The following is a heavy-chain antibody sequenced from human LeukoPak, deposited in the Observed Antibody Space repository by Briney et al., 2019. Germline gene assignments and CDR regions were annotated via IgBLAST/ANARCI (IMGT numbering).Heavy chain of an antibody. Sequence: GGSLRLSCVASGLNFDDSAMHWVRQAPGKGLEWVSLISADGGSTFSADSVQGRFSISRDNSKNSLYLQMNSLRSEDTAMYYCAKETGKFDYWGQGTLVAVSS. CDR2: ISADGGST. CDR3: AKETGKFDY. V-gene: IGHV3-43*02. J-gene: IGHJ4*02. CDR1: GLNFDDSA.